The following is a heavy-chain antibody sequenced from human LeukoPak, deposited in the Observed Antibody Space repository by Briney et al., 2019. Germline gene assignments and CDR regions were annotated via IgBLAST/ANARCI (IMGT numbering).Heavy chain of an antibody. D-gene: IGHD1-1*01. CDR3: ARDLEIGSSSYYFDY. CDR2: IWYDGSNK. V-gene: IGHV3-33*01. J-gene: IGHJ4*02. Sequence: GRSLRLSCAASGFTFSTYGIHWVRQAPGKGLEWVAIIWYDGSNKYYADSVRGRFTISRDNSKNTLYLQMNSLRAEDTATYYCARDLEIGSSSYYFDYWGQGTLVTVSS. CDR1: GFTFSTYG.